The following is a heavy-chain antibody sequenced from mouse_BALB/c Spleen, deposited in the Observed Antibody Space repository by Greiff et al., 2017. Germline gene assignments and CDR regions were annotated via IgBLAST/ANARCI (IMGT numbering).Heavy chain of an antibody. V-gene: IGHV1-77*01. CDR1: GYTFTDYY. Sequence: VQLQQSGAELARPGASVKLSCKASGYTFTDYYINWVKQRTGQGLEWIGEIYPGSGNTYYNEKFKGKATLTADKSSSTAYMQLSSLTSEDYAVYFCARSDYLYWYFDVWGAGTTVTVSS. D-gene: IGHD2-4*01. CDR3: ARSDYLYWYFDV. CDR2: IYPGSGNT. J-gene: IGHJ1*01.